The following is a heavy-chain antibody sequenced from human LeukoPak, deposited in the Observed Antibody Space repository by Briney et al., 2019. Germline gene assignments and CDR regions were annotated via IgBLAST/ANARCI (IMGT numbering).Heavy chain of an antibody. D-gene: IGHD3-16*02. CDR3: AKGLSMYYFDY. J-gene: IGHJ4*02. V-gene: IGHV3-30*18. CDR2: ISYDGNNK. CDR1: GFTFSSFA. Sequence: PGRSLRLSCAASGFTFSSFAIHWVRHAPGKGLEWVAVISYDGNNKYYADSVKGRFTISRDNSKNTLYLQMNSLRAEDTAVYYCAKGLSMYYFDYGGQGTLVTVSS.